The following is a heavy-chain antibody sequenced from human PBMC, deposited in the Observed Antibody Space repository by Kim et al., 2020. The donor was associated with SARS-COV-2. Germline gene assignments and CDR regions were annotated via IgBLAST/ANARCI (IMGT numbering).Heavy chain of an antibody. V-gene: IGHV3-11*05. CDR2: T. J-gene: IGHJ4*02. CDR3: ARDYYDSRSDY. Sequence: TNYADSVKGRFTISRDNAKNSLYLQMNSLRAEDTAVYYCARDYYDSRSDYWGQGTLVTVSS. D-gene: IGHD3-22*01.